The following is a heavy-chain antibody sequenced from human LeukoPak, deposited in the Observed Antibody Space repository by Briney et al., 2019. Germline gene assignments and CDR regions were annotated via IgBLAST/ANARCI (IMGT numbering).Heavy chain of an antibody. CDR3: ARDRSRVKQQLGITMWFDP. CDR1: GYTFTSYA. Sequence: ASVKVSCKASGYTFTSYAMNWVRQAPVQGLEWMGWINTNTGNPTYAQGFTGRFVFSLDTSVSMAYLQISSLKAEDTAVYYCARDRSRVKQQLGITMWFDPWGQGTLVTVSS. J-gene: IGHJ5*02. V-gene: IGHV7-4-1*04. D-gene: IGHD6-13*01. CDR2: INTNTGNP.